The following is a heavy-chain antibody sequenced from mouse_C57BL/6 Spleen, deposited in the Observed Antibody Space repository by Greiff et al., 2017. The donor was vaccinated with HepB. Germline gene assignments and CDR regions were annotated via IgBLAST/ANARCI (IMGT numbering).Heavy chain of an antibody. J-gene: IGHJ3*01. V-gene: IGHV5-4*03. CDR3: ASGIYDGYLFAY. CDR2: LSDGGSYT. Sequence: EVKLMESGGGLVKPGGSLKLSCAASGFTFSSYAMSWVRQTPEKRLEWVATLSDGGSYTYYPDNVKGRFTISRDNAKNNLYLQMSHLKSEDTAMYYCASGIYDGYLFAYWGQGTLVTVSA. CDR1: GFTFSSYA. D-gene: IGHD2-3*01.